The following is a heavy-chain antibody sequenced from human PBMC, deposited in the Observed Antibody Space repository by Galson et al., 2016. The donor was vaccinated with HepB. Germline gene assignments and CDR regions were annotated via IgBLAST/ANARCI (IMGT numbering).Heavy chain of an antibody. V-gene: IGHV3-23*01. Sequence: SLRLSCATSGFTSSSHAMNWLRQSPGKGLEWVSSISASVGTYSGTTYYADSVKGRFTISRDNSKNTLYLQMNSLRAEDTAVYYCAKDPGGYGFYYYGMDVWGPGTTVTVSS. D-gene: IGHD5-18*01. CDR3: AKDPGGYGFYYYGMDV. J-gene: IGHJ6*02. CDR2: ISASVGTYSGTT. CDR1: GFTSSSHA.